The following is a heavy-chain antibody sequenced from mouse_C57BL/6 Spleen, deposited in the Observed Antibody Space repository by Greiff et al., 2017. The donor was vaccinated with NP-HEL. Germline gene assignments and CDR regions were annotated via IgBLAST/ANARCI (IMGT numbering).Heavy chain of an antibody. J-gene: IGHJ4*01. CDR3: ARLRRSHYAMDY. V-gene: IGHV3-6*01. Sequence: EVQLQESGPGLVKPSLSLSLTCSVTGYSITSGYYWNWIRQFPGNKLEWMGYISYDGSNNYNPSLKNRISITRDTSKNQFFLKLNSVTTEDTATYYCARLRRSHYAMDYWGQGTSVTVSS. CDR1: GYSITSGYY. CDR2: ISYDGSN. D-gene: IGHD1-1*01.